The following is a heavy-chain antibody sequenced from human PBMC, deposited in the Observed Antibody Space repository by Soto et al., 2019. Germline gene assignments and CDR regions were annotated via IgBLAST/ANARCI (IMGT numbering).Heavy chain of an antibody. CDR1: GGTFSSYA. J-gene: IGHJ6*02. CDR2: IIPIFGTA. D-gene: IGHD4-17*01. CDR3: ARADDYGDYPGGYYYYGMDV. Sequence: SCKASGGTFSSYAISWVRQAPGQGLEWMGGIIPIFGTANYAQKFQGRVTITADKSTSTAYMELSSLRSEDTAVYYCARADDYGDYPGGYYYYGMDVWGQGTTVTVSS. V-gene: IGHV1-69*06.